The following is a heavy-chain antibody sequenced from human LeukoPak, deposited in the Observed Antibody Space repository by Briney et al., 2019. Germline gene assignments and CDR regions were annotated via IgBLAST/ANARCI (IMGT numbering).Heavy chain of an antibody. D-gene: IGHD2-2*01. Sequence: ASVKVSCKASGYTFTGYYMHWVRQAPGQGLEWMGWINPNSGGTNYAQKFQGRVTMTRDTSISTAYMELGRLRSDDTAVYYCARGYCSSTSCYNWFDPWGQGTLVTVSS. V-gene: IGHV1-2*02. CDR2: INPNSGGT. J-gene: IGHJ5*02. CDR3: ARGYCSSTSCYNWFDP. CDR1: GYTFTGYY.